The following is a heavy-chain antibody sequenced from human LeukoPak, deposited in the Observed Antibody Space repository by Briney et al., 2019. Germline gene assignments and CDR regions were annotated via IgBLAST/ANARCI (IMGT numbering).Heavy chain of an antibody. CDR2: INHSGST. V-gene: IGHV4-34*01. CDR3: ARGYDFWSGWALGGMDV. CDR1: GGSFSGYY. D-gene: IGHD3-3*01. J-gene: IGHJ6*02. Sequence: SETLSLTCAVYGGSFSGYYWSWIRQPPGKGLEWIGEINHSGSTNYNPSLKSRVTISVDTSKNQFSLKLSSVTAADTAVYYCARGYDFWSGWALGGMDVWGQGTTVTVSS.